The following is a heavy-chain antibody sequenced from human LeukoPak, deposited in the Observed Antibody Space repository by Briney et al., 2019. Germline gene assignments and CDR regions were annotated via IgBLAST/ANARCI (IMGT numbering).Heavy chain of an antibody. Sequence: GGSLRLSCAASGFTFSDSYMTWVRQAPGKGVEWVAYISGSGHDINYSESAKGQFTISRDNAKNSLYLQMSGLRVEDTAVYYCARERTDYGGNPPQDYYMDVWGKGTTVTVSS. J-gene: IGHJ6*03. CDR2: ISGSGHDI. D-gene: IGHD4-23*01. CDR3: ARERTDYGGNPPQDYYMDV. V-gene: IGHV3-11*04. CDR1: GFTFSDSY.